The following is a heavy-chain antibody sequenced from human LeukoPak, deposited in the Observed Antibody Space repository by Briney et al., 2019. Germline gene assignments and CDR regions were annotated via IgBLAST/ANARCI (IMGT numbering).Heavy chain of an antibody. J-gene: IGHJ4*02. Sequence: SETLSLTCAAYGGSFSGYYWSWIRQPPGKGLEWIGEINHSGSTNYNPSLKSRVTISVDTSKNQFSLKLSSVTAADTAVYYCARLAGGRSGWYRYFDYWGQGTLVTVSS. V-gene: IGHV4-34*01. CDR2: INHSGST. D-gene: IGHD6-19*01. CDR1: GGSFSGYY. CDR3: ARLAGGRSGWYRYFDY.